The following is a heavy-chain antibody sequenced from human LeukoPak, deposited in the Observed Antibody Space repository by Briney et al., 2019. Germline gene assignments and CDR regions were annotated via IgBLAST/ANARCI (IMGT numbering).Heavy chain of an antibody. V-gene: IGHV1-3*01. Sequence: GASVKVSCKASGYTFTTYAMHSVRQAPGQRLEWMGGINPGNGNTKYSQKFQGRVTITRDTSANTVYMELSNLRSEDTSVYYCARGSFYHFYGMDLWGQGTTVTVSS. CDR3: ARGSFYHFYGMDL. J-gene: IGHJ6*02. CDR2: INPGNGNT. CDR1: GYTFTTYA.